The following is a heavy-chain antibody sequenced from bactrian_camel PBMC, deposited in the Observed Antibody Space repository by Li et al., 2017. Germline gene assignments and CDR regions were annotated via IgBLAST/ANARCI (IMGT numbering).Heavy chain of an antibody. CDR3: AAGRTARYCAGSGLSHPDFGY. Sequence: HVQLVESGGSLVQPGGSLRLSCAASRYSYSRYCMAWFRQAPGKEREAVAVIDSDGDPSYADSAKGRFTISIDYAKTTMYLQMNSLKPEDTAMYYCAAGRTARYCAGSGLSHPDFGYWGQGTQVTVS. J-gene: IGHJ6*01. CDR1: RYSYSRYC. D-gene: IGHD3*01. CDR2: IDSDGDP. V-gene: IGHV3S53*01.